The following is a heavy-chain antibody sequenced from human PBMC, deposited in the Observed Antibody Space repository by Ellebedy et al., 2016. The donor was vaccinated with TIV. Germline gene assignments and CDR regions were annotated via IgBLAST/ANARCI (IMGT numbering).Heavy chain of an antibody. CDR1: GFTFSSYW. J-gene: IGHJ4*02. V-gene: IGHV3-74*01. Sequence: PGGSLRLSCAASGFTFSSYWMHWVRQAPGKGLVWVSRINSDGSSTSYADSVKGRFTISRDNAKNTLYLQMNSLRAEDTAVYYCATYYDFWSGYYLPDYWGQGTLVTVSS. CDR2: INSDGSST. D-gene: IGHD3-3*01. CDR3: ATYYDFWSGYYLPDY.